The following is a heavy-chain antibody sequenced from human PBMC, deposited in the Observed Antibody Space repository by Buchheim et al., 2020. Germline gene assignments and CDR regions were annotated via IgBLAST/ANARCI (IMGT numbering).Heavy chain of an antibody. CDR2: IDSDGTTT. CDR3: ARDGNWNIDS. V-gene: IGHV3-74*01. D-gene: IGHD1-1*01. Sequence: EMQLVESGGGLVQPGGSLRLSCTASGFTFISHWMHWVRQAPGEGLVWVSRIDSDGTTTKYADSVKGRFTISRDNAKNTLYLQMNSLRAEDTAVYYCARDGNWNIDSWGQGTL. J-gene: IGHJ4*02. CDR1: GFTFISHW.